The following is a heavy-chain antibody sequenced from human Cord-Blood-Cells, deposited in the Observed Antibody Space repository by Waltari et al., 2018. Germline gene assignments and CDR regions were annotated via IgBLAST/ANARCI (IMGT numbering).Heavy chain of an antibody. Sequence: QVQLVESGGGVVQPGRSLRLSCAASGFTFSSYGMHWVRQAPGKGLEWVAVIWYDGSNKYYADSVKGRFTISRDNSKNTLYLQMNSLRAEDTAVYYCARDGVGVVVAAMDYWGQGTLVTVSS. J-gene: IGHJ4*02. CDR1: GFTFSSYG. D-gene: IGHD2-15*01. CDR3: ARDGVGVVVAAMDY. V-gene: IGHV3-33*01. CDR2: IWYDGSNK.